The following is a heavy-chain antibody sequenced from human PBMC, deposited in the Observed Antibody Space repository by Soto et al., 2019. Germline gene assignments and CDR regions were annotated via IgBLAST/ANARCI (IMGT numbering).Heavy chain of an antibody. V-gene: IGHV1-18*01. D-gene: IGHD6-19*01. J-gene: IGHJ4*02. Sequence: QVQLVQSGAEVKKPGASVKVSCKASGYTFTSSAISWVRQAPGQGLEWMGWISTYSGNTNYAQKLQGRVSMTTDTSTSTAYMELRSLTSDDTAVYYGAKTSGWYYFDLWGQGTLVTVSS. CDR2: ISTYSGNT. CDR1: GYTFTSSA. CDR3: AKTSGWYYFDL.